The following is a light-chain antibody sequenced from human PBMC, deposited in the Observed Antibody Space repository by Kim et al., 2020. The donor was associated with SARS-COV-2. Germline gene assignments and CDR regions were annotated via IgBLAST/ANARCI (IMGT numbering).Light chain of an antibody. J-gene: IGLJ2*01. CDR2: HDS. Sequence: VSPGQTASITCSGDKLGEKYASWYQQKPGQSPVLVIYHDSKRPSGIPERFSGSNSGNTATLTISGTQAMDEADYYCQAWDSSTVVFGGGTQLTVL. V-gene: IGLV3-1*01. CDR3: QAWDSSTVV. CDR1: KLGEKY.